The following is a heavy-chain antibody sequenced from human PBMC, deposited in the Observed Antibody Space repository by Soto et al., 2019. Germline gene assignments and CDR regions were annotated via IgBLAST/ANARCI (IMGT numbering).Heavy chain of an antibody. V-gene: IGHV1-46*01. CDR3: ARALLRITMIVVVAPDAFDI. CDR1: GYTFTSYY. D-gene: IGHD3-22*01. J-gene: IGHJ3*02. CDR2: INPSGGST. Sequence: QVQLVQSGAEVKKPGASVKVSCKASGYTFTSYYMHWVRQAPGQGLEWMGIINPSGGSTSYAQKFQGRVNMTRATCTSTVYMELSSLRTEDTDVYYCARALLRITMIVVVAPDAFDIWGQGTMVTVSS.